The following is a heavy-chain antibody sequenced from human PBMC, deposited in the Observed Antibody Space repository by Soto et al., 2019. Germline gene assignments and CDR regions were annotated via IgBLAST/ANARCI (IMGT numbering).Heavy chain of an antibody. D-gene: IGHD3-22*01. CDR1: GYTLTELS. CDR2: FDPEDGET. CDR3: ATIRLYYYDSSGYHPDAFDI. J-gene: IGHJ3*02. V-gene: IGHV1-24*01. Sequence: ASVKVSCKVSGYTLTELSVHWVRQAPGKGLEWMGGFDPEDGETIYAQKFQGRVTMTEDTSTDTAYMELSSLRSEDTAVYYCATIRLYYYDSSGYHPDAFDIWGQGTMVTVSS.